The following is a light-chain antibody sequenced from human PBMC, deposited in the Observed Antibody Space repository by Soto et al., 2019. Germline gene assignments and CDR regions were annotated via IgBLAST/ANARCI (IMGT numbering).Light chain of an antibody. Sequence: IQLTQSPSFLSASVGDRVTITCRASRIISTYLNWYQQRPGKAPKLLMYSASTLQSGVPSRFSGSGSGTDFTLTISSLQPDDFATYYCQQTFSSPRTFGQGTSLEIK. J-gene: IGKJ2*01. CDR1: RIISTY. V-gene: IGKV1-39*01. CDR2: SAS. CDR3: QQTFSSPRT.